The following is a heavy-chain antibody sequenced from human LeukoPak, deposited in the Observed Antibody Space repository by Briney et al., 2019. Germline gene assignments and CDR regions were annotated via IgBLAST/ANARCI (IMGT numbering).Heavy chain of an antibody. J-gene: IGHJ4*02. CDR1: GFTFSSYA. Sequence: GGSLRLSCAASGFTFSSYAMSWVRQAPGKGLEWVSAISGSGDSTYYADSVKGRFTISRDNSKNTLYLQMNSLRAEDTAIYYCATLGDTAMVYFAYWGQGTLVTVSS. V-gene: IGHV3-23*01. D-gene: IGHD5-18*01. CDR3: ATLGDTAMVYFAY. CDR2: ISGSGDST.